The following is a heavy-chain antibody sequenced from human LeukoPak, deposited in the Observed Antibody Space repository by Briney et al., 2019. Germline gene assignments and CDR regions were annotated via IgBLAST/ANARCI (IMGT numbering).Heavy chain of an antibody. CDR2: IIPILGIA. Sequence: SVKVSCKASGGTFSSYAISWVRQAPGQGLEWMGRIIPILGIANYAQKFQGRVTITADKSTSTAYMELSSLRSEDTAVYYCARGGVVVVAATEWYYGMDVWGQGTTVTFSS. CDR3: ARGGVVVVAATEWYYGMDV. CDR1: GGTFSSYA. J-gene: IGHJ6*02. D-gene: IGHD2-15*01. V-gene: IGHV1-69*04.